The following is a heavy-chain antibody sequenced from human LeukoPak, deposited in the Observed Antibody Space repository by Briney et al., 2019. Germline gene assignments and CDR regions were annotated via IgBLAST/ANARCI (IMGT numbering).Heavy chain of an antibody. D-gene: IGHD3-10*01. J-gene: IGHJ4*02. Sequence: GGSLRLSCATSGFTFSNYWMSWVRQAPGKGLEWVANIKPDGSEKYYVDSVKGRFTISRDNSKNTLYLQMNSLSVEDTAVYYCARVGYYASGPFSYFDYWGQGTLVTVSS. CDR3: ARVGYYASGPFSYFDY. V-gene: IGHV3-7*02. CDR1: GFTFSNYW. CDR2: IKPDGSEK.